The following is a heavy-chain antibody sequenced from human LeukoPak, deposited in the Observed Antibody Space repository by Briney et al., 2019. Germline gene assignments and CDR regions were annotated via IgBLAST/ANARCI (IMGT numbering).Heavy chain of an antibody. CDR3: AGGRRYCSGGSCSGRWFDP. D-gene: IGHD2-15*01. CDR1: GGSFSVYY. V-gene: IGHV4-34*01. J-gene: IGHJ5*02. Sequence: PSETLSLTCAVDGGSFSVYYWSWIRQPPGKGLEWIGEINHSGSTNYNPSLKSRVTISVDTSKNQFSLKLSSVTAADTAVYYCAGGRRYCSGGSCSGRWFDPWGQGTLVTVSS. CDR2: INHSGST.